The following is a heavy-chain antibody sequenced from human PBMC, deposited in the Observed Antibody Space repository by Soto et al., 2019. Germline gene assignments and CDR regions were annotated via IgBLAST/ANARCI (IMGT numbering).Heavy chain of an antibody. CDR2: IYYSGST. CDR3: AGWGYDFWSGYYSWFDP. D-gene: IGHD3-3*01. J-gene: IGHJ5*02. V-gene: IGHV4-59*01. CDR1: GGSISSYY. Sequence: SETLSLTCTVSGGSISSYYWSWIRQPPGKGLEWMGYIYYSGSTNYNPSLKSRVTISVDTSKNQFSLKLSSVTAADTAVYYCAGWGYDFWSGYYSWFDPWGQGTLVTVSS.